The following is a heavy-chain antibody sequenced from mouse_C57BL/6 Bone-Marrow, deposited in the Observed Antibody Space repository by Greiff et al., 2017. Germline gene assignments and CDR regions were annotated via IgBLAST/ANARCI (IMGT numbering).Heavy chain of an antibody. J-gene: IGHJ4*01. Sequence: EVKLMESGGGLVKPGGSLKLSCAASGFTFSSYAMSWVRQTPEKRLEWVATISDGGSYTYYPDNVKGRFTISRDHAKNNLYLQMSHLKSEDTAMYYCAFYYYGSSYDAMDYWGQGTSVTVSS. D-gene: IGHD1-1*01. CDR1: GFTFSSYA. CDR3: AFYYYGSSYDAMDY. CDR2: ISDGGSYT. V-gene: IGHV5-4*03.